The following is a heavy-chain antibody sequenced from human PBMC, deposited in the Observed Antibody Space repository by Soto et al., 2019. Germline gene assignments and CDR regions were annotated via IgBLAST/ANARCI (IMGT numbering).Heavy chain of an antibody. V-gene: IGHV1-69*02. CDR1: GGTFSTYT. CDR3: VRFGEFIHAFDI. CDR2: IIPILGIA. Sequence: QVQLVQSGAEVKKPGSSVKVSCKASGGTFSTYTISWVRQAPGQGLEWMGRIIPILGIANYAQKFQGRVTITADKSTSTAYMELSSLRSEDTAVYYCVRFGEFIHAFDIWGQGTLVTVSS. D-gene: IGHD3-10*01. J-gene: IGHJ3*02.